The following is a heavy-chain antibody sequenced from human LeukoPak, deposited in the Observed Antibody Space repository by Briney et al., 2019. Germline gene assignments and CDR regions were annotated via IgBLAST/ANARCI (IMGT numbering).Heavy chain of an antibody. Sequence: PGGSLRLSCAASRFKLDDYGMIWVRQVPGKGLEWVSDISWSSNHMDYADSVRGRFTISRDNAKGSVYLQMNSLRPDDTASYYCARSVVVVAATATHFDLWGRGTPVIVSS. CDR3: ARSVVVVAATATHFDL. J-gene: IGHJ2*01. V-gene: IGHV3-9*01. CDR2: ISWSSNHM. CDR1: RFKLDDYG. D-gene: IGHD2-15*01.